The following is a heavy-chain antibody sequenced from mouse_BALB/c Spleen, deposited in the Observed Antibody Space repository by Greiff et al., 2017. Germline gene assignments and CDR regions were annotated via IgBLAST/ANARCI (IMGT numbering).Heavy chain of an antibody. J-gene: IGHJ4*01. CDR3: ARITTTGYYAMDY. CDR2: IYPGNVNT. Sequence: VQLQESGPELVKPGASVRISCKASGYTFTSYYIHWVKQRPGQGLEWIGWIYPGNVNTKYNEKFKGKATLTADKSSSTAYMQLSSLTSEDSAVYFCARITTTGYYAMDYWGQGTSVTVSS. D-gene: IGHD2-4*01. CDR1: GYTFTSYY. V-gene: IGHV1S56*01.